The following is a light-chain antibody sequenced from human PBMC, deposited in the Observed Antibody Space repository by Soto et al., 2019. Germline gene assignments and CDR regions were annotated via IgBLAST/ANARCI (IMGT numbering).Light chain of an antibody. V-gene: IGKV3-15*01. Sequence: EIVMTQSPATLSVSPGERATLSCRASQSVSSNLAWYQQKPGQAPRLLISGASTRATGIPARFSGSGSGTEFTLTISSLQSEDFAVYYCRQYDNWPPWTFGQGTKVEIK. CDR1: QSVSSN. J-gene: IGKJ1*01. CDR2: GAS. CDR3: RQYDNWPPWT.